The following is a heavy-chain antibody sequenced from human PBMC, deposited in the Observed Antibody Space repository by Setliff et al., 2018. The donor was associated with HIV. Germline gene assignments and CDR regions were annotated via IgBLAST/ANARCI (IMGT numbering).Heavy chain of an antibody. D-gene: IGHD3-3*01. CDR1: GGSFSAYH. Sequence: SLTCAVYGGSFSAYHWSWIRQTPGKGLEWLGEINHSGSTAYNLALESRVSMSIDTSKNQFSLKLTSVTAADTAIYYCARGRDYTGSWFRPFYLDFWGHGNLVTVSS. CDR3: ARGRDYTGSWFRPFYLDF. CDR2: INHSGST. V-gene: IGHV4-34*01. J-gene: IGHJ4*01.